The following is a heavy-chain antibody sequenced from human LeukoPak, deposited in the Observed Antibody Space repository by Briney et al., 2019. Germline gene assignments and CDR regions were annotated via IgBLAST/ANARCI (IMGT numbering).Heavy chain of an antibody. Sequence: SETLSLTCTVSGGSISSSSYYWGWIRQPPGKGLEWIGSIYYSGSTYYNPSLKSRVTISVDTPKNQFSLKLSSVTAADTAVYYCARRDIVLMVYWGQGTLVTVSS. J-gene: IGHJ4*02. D-gene: IGHD2-8*01. CDR2: IYYSGST. CDR1: GGSISSSSYY. V-gene: IGHV4-39*01. CDR3: ARRDIVLMVY.